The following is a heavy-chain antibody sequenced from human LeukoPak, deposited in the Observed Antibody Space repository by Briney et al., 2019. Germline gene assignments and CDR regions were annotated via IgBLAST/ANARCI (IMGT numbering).Heavy chain of an antibody. CDR1: GFTFSSYW. J-gene: IGHJ3*02. Sequence: GGSLRLSCVASGFTFSSYWMHWVRQDPRKGLEWVSSISSSSSYIYYADSLKGRFTISRDNSKNTLYLQMNSLRAEDTAVYYCAKETGYTAMVWERAFDIWGQGTMVTVSS. CDR2: ISSSSSYI. CDR3: AKETGYTAMVWERAFDI. V-gene: IGHV3-21*01. D-gene: IGHD5-18*01.